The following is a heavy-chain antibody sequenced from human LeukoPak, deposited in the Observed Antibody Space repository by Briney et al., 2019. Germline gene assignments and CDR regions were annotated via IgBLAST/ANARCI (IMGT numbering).Heavy chain of an antibody. D-gene: IGHD3-22*01. Sequence: GGSLRLSCAASGFTFSSKYMTWVRQAPGEGLEWVSLIFAAGSTFYADSVKGRFTISRDNSKNMIYLQMDSLRAEDTAVYYCARVANYYDSCGPDYWGQGTLVTVSS. V-gene: IGHV3-66*01. CDR1: GFTFSSKY. J-gene: IGHJ4*02. CDR2: IFAAGST. CDR3: ARVANYYDSCGPDY.